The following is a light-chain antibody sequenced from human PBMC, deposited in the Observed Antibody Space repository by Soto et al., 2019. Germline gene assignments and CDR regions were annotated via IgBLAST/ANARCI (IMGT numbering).Light chain of an antibody. CDR1: SSNIGRNS. CDR2: GNN. J-gene: IGLJ1*01. V-gene: IGLV1-44*01. Sequence: QSALTQAPSVSGTPGQRVTITCSGGSSNIGRNSVNWYQHLPGTAPKLLTHGNNHRPSGVPDRFSGSKSGTSASLAISGLQPEDEADYCCAAWDDSLNEYVFGDGTKVTVL. CDR3: AAWDDSLNEYV.